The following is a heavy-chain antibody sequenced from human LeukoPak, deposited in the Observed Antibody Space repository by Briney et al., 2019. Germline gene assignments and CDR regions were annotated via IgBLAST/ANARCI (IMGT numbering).Heavy chain of an antibody. CDR1: GGSFSSYY. Sequence: KPSETLSLTCTVSGGSFSSYYWSWIRQPPGKGVEWIGYIYYSGSTNYNPSLKSRVTISVDTSKNQFSLKLSSVTAADTAVYYCARVIGGYSSGLSFDYWGQGTLVTVSS. CDR3: ARVIGGYSSGLSFDY. D-gene: IGHD6-19*01. V-gene: IGHV4-59*01. CDR2: IYYSGST. J-gene: IGHJ4*02.